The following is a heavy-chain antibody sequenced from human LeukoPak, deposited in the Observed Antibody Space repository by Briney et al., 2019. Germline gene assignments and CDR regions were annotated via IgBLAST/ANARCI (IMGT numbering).Heavy chain of an antibody. CDR3: ARRGIAAAGKGAGFGYYYYMDV. CDR2: IYPGDSDT. CDR1: GYSFTSYW. D-gene: IGHD6-13*01. J-gene: IGHJ6*03. V-gene: IGHV5-51*01. Sequence: GESLKISCKGSGYSFTSYWIGWVRQMPGKGLEWMGIIYPGDSDTRYSPSFQGQVTTSADKSISTAYLQWSSLKASDTAMYYCARRGIAAAGKGAGFGYYYYMDVWGKGTTVTISS.